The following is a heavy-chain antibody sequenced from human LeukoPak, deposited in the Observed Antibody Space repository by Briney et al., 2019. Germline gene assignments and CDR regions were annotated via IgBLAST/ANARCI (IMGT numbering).Heavy chain of an antibody. V-gene: IGHV3-9*01. CDR2: ISWNSGSI. D-gene: IGHD4-17*01. J-gene: IGHJ4*02. CDR3: AKGHGDYVPFDY. CDR1: GFTFDDYA. Sequence: GGSLRLSCAASGFTFDDYAMHWARQAPGKGLEWVSGISWNSGSIGYADSVKGRFTISRDNAKNSLYLQMTSLRAEDTALYYCAKGHGDYVPFDYWGQGTLVTVSS.